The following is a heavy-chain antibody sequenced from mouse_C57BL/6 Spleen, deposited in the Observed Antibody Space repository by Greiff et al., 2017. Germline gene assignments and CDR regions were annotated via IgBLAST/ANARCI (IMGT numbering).Heavy chain of an antibody. CDR3: ARQADYYGSSYGWYFDV. CDR1: GFTFSSYG. V-gene: IGHV5-6*01. J-gene: IGHJ1*03. Sequence: DVHLVESGGDLVKPGGSLKLSCAASGFTFSSYGMSWVRQTPDKRLEWVATISSGGSYTYYPDSVKGRFTISRDNAKNTLYLQMSSLKSEDTAMYYCARQADYYGSSYGWYFDVWGTGTTVTVSS. D-gene: IGHD1-1*01. CDR2: ISSGGSYT.